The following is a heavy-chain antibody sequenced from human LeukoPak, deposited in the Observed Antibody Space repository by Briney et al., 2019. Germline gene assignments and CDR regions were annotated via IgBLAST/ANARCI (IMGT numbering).Heavy chain of an antibody. CDR3: AKSRRGVIIDESDY. V-gene: IGHV3-23*01. D-gene: IGHD3-10*01. J-gene: IGHJ4*02. CDR2: ISGGGANA. Sequence: GGSLRLSCAASGFPLRSYAMNWVRQAPGKWLEWVSVISGGGANAHYADSVKGRFTISRDNSKSTVFLQMNSLRVEDTAVYHCAKSRRGVIIDESDYWGQGTLVTVSS. CDR1: GFPLRSYA.